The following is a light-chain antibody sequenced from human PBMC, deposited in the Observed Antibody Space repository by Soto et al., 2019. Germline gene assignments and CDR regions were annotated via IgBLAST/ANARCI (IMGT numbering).Light chain of an antibody. CDR3: QVWDSSSDHPV. CDR2: EDS. V-gene: IGLV3-21*02. Sequence: SYELTQPPSVSVAPGQTARITCGGNNIGSKSVHWYQKKPGQAPVLVVYEDSDRPSGIPERLSGSNSGNTATLTISRVEAGDEADYYCQVWDSSSDHPVFGGGTKLTVL. CDR1: NIGSKS. J-gene: IGLJ3*02.